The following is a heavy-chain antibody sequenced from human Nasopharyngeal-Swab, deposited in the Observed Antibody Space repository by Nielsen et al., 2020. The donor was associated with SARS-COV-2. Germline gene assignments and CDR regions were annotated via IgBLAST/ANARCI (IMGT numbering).Heavy chain of an antibody. D-gene: IGHD3-22*01. J-gene: IGHJ3*02. Sequence: WIRQPPGKGLEWVSAISGSGSSTYYADSVKGRFTISRDNSKNTLYLQMNSLRAEDTAVYYCASLGDSSGYYYRIDGYAHDAHDAFDIWGQGTMVTVSS. CDR2: ISGSGSST. V-gene: IGHV3-23*01. CDR3: ASLGDSSGYYYRIDGYAHDAHDAFDI.